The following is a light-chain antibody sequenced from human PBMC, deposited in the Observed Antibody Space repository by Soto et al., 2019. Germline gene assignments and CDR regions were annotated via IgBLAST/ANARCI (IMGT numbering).Light chain of an antibody. CDR1: SSDVGGYKY. CDR3: SSYTGSSTLV. V-gene: IGLV2-14*03. Sequence: QSALTQPASVSGSPGQSITISCTGTSSDVGGYKYVSWYQQHPGKAPKLMIYDVTNRPSGVSNRFSGSKSGNTASLTISGLKADDEADYYCSSYTGSSTLVFGGGTKLTVL. CDR2: DVT. J-gene: IGLJ2*01.